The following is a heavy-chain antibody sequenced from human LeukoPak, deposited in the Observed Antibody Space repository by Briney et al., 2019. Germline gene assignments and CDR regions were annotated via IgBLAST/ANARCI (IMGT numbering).Heavy chain of an antibody. J-gene: IGHJ5*02. CDR2: IYYSGST. CDR1: GGSISSSSYY. CDR3: AREDCSGGSCYAHSWFDP. Sequence: SETLSLTCTVSGGSISSSSYYWGWIRQPPGKGLEWIGSIYYSGSTYYNPSLKSRVTISVDTSKNQFSLKLSSVTTADTAVYYCAREDCSGGSCYAHSWFDPWGQGTLVTVSS. V-gene: IGHV4-39*01. D-gene: IGHD2-15*01.